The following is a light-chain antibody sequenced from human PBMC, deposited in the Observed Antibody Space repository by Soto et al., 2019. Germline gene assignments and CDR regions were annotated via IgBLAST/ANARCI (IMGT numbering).Light chain of an antibody. CDR1: QSVSGSN. J-gene: IGKJ1*01. Sequence: EIVLTQSPGTLSLSPGERATLSCRASQSVSGSNLAWYQQKPGQAPRLVIFGASTRAPGTPDRFSGSGSGTDFTVTISRQEPEDFAVYYCQQYDGSPWTFGQGTKVEIK. V-gene: IGKV3-20*01. CDR3: QQYDGSPWT. CDR2: GAS.